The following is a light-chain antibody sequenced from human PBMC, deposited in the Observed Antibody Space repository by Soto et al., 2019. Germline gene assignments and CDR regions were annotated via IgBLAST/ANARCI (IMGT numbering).Light chain of an antibody. CDR3: QQYNRYWT. V-gene: IGKV1-5*02. Sequence: IRMTQSPSTLSASVGDRVTIICRASQSISSWLAWYQQEPGKAPKLLIYDASTLESGVPSRFSGSGSGTEFTLTISSLQPDDFATYYCQQYNRYWTFGQGTKVDIK. CDR2: DAS. CDR1: QSISSW. J-gene: IGKJ1*01.